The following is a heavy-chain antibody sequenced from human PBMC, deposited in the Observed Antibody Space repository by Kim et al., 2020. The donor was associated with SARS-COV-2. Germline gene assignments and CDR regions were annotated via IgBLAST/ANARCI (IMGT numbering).Heavy chain of an antibody. CDR1: GYTFTSYA. Sequence: ASVKVSCKASGYTFTSYAIHWVRQAPGQGLEWMGWINASNGNTNYSQKFQGRVTITRDTSTSTAYMELSSLRSEDTAVYYCARGSRGSYDPVYGFDDWGQ. CDR3: ARGSRGSYDPVYGFDD. CDR2: INASNGNT. J-gene: IGHJ4*02. D-gene: IGHD1-26*01. V-gene: IGHV1-3*01.